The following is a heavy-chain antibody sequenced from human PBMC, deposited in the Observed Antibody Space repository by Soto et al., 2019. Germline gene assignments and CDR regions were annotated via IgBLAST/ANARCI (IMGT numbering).Heavy chain of an antibody. CDR2: IKSKTDGGTT. Sequence: PGGSLRLSCAASGFTFSNAWMSWVRQAPGKGLEWVGRIKSKTDGGTTDYAAPVKGRFTISRDDSKNTLYLQMNSLKTEDTAVYYCXTDEISRGNDYYYGMDVWGQGTTVTVSS. D-gene: IGHD6-13*01. CDR1: GFTFSNAW. V-gene: IGHV3-15*01. J-gene: IGHJ6*02. CDR3: XTDEISRGNDYYYGMDV.